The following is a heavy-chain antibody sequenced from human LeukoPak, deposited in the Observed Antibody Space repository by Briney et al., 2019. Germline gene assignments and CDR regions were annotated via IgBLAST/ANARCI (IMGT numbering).Heavy chain of an antibody. V-gene: IGHV3-23*01. CDR1: GFTFSIYA. CDR2: ISGSGGST. Sequence: GGSLRLSCAASGFTFSIYAMRWVRQARGKGVEWVSSISGSGGSTYYADSVKGRFTISRDNAKNTLYLQMNSLRAEDTAVYYCAKDGVEMATIDYYYYYMDVWGKGTTVTVSS. J-gene: IGHJ6*03. CDR3: AKDGVEMATIDYYYYYMDV. D-gene: IGHD5-24*01.